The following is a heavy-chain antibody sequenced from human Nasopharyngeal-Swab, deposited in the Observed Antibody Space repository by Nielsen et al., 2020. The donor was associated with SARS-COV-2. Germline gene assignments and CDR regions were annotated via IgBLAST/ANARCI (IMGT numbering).Heavy chain of an antibody. J-gene: IGHJ4*02. Sequence: GGSLRLSCAASGFTFSNAWMSWVRQAPGKGLEWVGRIKSKTDGGTTDYAAPVKGRFTISRDDSKNTLYLQMNSLKTEDTAVYYCAKDWGVRELDYWGQGTLVTVSS. CDR1: GFTFSNAW. CDR3: AKDWGVRELDY. D-gene: IGHD3-10*01. V-gene: IGHV3-15*01. CDR2: IKSKTDGGTT.